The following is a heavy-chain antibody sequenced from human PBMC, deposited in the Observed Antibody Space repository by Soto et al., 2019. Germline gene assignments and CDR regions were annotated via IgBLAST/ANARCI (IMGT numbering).Heavy chain of an antibody. V-gene: IGHV3-30-3*01. CDR1: GFTFSSYA. CDR2: ISYDGSNK. D-gene: IGHD5-12*01. CDR3: ARDAGSGYDYGDAFDI. Sequence: GGSLRLSCAASGFTFSSYAMHWVRQAPGKGLEWVAVISYDGSNKYYADSVKGRFTISRDNSKNTLYLQMNSLRAEDTAVYYCARDAGSGYDYGDAFDIWGQGTMVTVSS. J-gene: IGHJ3*02.